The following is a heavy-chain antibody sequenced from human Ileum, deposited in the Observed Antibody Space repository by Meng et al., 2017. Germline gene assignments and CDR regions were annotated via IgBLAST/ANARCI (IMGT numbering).Heavy chain of an antibody. D-gene: IGHD4-23*01. Sequence: QVPLPGLGPGLVKPSGTLSLTCAVSSGSITSDTYWSWVRLPPGKGLEWIGQISHSGSTFYNPSLKSRVTMSVDKSKSQFSLMLTSVTAADTAVYYCARHGGYYQGFWGQGTLVTVSS. J-gene: IGHJ4*02. CDR2: ISHSGST. V-gene: IGHV4-4*02. CDR3: ARHGGYYQGF. CDR1: SGSITSDTY.